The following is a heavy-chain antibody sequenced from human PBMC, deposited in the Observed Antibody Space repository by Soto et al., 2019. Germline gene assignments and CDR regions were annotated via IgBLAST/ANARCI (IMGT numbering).Heavy chain of an antibody. CDR1: RFFFGDYA. Sequence: SLRLSCAASRFFFGDYAFHWVRQAPGKGLEWVAGITSRGTDIAYADSVKGRFIISRDNAMNVLHLHMNSLRPEDTAVYYCAKSMASTLVGGLSDYWGQGTQVTVSS. CDR2: ITSRGTDI. CDR3: AKSMASTLVGGLSDY. D-gene: IGHD3-16*01. V-gene: IGHV3-9*01. J-gene: IGHJ4*02.